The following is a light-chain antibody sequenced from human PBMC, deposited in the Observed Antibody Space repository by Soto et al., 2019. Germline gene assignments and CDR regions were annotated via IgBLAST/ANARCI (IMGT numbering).Light chain of an antibody. CDR3: QQYNKWPLT. V-gene: IGKV3-15*01. Sequence: EIVMTQSPATQSVSPGESATLSCRGSQSVSSNLAWYQQKPGQAPRLLIYHASTRATGIPARFSGSGSGTEFTLTISSLQSEDFAVYYCQQYNKWPLTFGGGTKVEIK. CDR1: QSVSSN. J-gene: IGKJ4*01. CDR2: HAS.